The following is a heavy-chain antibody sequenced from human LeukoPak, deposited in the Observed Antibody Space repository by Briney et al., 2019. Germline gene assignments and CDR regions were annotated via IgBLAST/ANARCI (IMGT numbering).Heavy chain of an antibody. CDR3: VGSSGWWGFDY. CDR2: ITGSSTTM. CDR1: GFTFSHYN. Sequence: GGSLRLSCAASGFTFSHYNMNWVRQAPGKGLEWVSYITGSSTTMYYADSVKGRFTISRDNAKNSLYLQMNSLRAEDTAVYYCVGSSGWWGFDYWGQGTLVTVSS. D-gene: IGHD6-19*01. J-gene: IGHJ4*02. V-gene: IGHV3-48*01.